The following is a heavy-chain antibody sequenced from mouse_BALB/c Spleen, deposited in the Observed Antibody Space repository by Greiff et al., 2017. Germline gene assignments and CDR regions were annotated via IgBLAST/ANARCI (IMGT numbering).Heavy chain of an antibody. CDR3: ARRGSIYDGYYGYAMDY. V-gene: IGHV1-54*01. CDR2: INPGSGGT. Sequence: VKLMESGAELVRPGTSVKVSCKASGYAFTNYLIEWVKQRPGQGLEWIGVINPGSGGTNYNEKFKGKATLTADKSSSTAYMQLSSLTSDDSAVYFCARRGSIYDGYYGYAMDYWGQGTSVTVSS. D-gene: IGHD2-3*01. CDR1: GYAFTNYL. J-gene: IGHJ4*01.